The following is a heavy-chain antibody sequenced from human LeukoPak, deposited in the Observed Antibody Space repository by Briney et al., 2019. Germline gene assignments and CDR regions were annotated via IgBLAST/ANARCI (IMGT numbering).Heavy chain of an antibody. CDR3: ARDRDRDSGSFLFWATPTRGFDY. Sequence: PSETLSLTCAVSGGSITSGGYSWSWIRQPPGKGREWIGYIYHSGSIYYNPSLKSRVTISVDTSKNQFSLKLSSVTAADTAVYYCARDRDRDSGSFLFWATPTRGFDYWGQGTLVTVSS. CDR1: GGSITSGGYS. J-gene: IGHJ4*02. V-gene: IGHV4-30-2*05. CDR2: IYHSGSI. D-gene: IGHD1-26*01.